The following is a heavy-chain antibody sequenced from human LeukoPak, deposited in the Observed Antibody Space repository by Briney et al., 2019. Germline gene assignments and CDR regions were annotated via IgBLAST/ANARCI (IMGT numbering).Heavy chain of an antibody. CDR2: ISGSGGST. J-gene: IGHJ4*02. CDR1: GFTFSGYA. V-gene: IGHV3-23*01. D-gene: IGHD3-22*01. Sequence: GGSLRLSCAASGFTFSGYAMSWVRQAPGKGLEWVSAISGSGGSTYYADSVKGRFTISRDNSKNTLYLQMNSLRAEDTAVYYCAKDLSYYDSSGYEYYFDYWGQGTLITVSS. CDR3: AKDLSYYDSSGYEYYFDY.